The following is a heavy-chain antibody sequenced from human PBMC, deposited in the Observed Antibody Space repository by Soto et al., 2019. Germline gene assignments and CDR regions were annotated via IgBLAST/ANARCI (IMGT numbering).Heavy chain of an antibody. CDR2: IKQDGSEK. J-gene: IGHJ4*02. Sequence: PGGSLRLSCAASGFTFSSYWMSWVRQALGKGLEWVANIKQDGSEKYYVDSVKGRFTISRDNAKNSLYLQMNSLRAEDTAVYYCARTSLGYDFWSGYYMGYFDYWGQGTLVTVSS. V-gene: IGHV3-7*03. CDR1: GFTFSSYW. D-gene: IGHD3-3*01. CDR3: ARTSLGYDFWSGYYMGYFDY.